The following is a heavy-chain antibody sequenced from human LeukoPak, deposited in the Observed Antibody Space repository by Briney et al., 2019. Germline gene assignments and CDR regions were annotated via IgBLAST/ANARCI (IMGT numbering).Heavy chain of an antibody. J-gene: IGHJ4*02. D-gene: IGHD3-22*01. V-gene: IGHV4-39*01. CDR2: IHYSGST. Sequence: PSETLSLTCTVSGGSISSSSYYWGWIRQPPGKGLEWIGSIHYSGSTYFNPSLKSRVTIFVDTSKNQFSLKLSSVTAADTAVYYCARGLDSDDRSGQFVYWGQGTLVTVSS. CDR1: GGSISSSSYY. CDR3: ARGLDSDDRSGQFVY.